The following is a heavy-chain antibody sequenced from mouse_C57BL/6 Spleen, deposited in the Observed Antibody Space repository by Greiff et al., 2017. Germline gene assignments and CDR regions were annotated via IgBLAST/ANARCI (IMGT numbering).Heavy chain of an antibody. V-gene: IGHV1-4*01. CDR1: GYTFTSYT. J-gene: IGHJ4*01. D-gene: IGHD1-1*01. CDR3: ADLRSYAMDY. Sequence: VQLQQSGAELARPGASVKMSCKASGYTFTSYTMHWVKQRPGQGLEWIGYIYPSSGYTKYNQKFKDKATLTADKSSSTAYMQLSSLTSEDSAVYYCADLRSYAMDYWGQGTSVTVSS. CDR2: IYPSSGYT.